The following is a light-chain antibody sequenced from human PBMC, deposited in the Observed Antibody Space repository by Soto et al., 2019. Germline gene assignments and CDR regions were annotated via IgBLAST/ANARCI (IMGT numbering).Light chain of an antibody. J-gene: IGKJ1*01. CDR1: QSISSY. Sequence: DIQMTQSPSSLSASVGERVTITCRASQSISSYLNWYRQKPGKAPKLLIYAASSLQSGVPSRFMGGGSGTVFTVTISSLQPEDFATYYCQQCYSTPVAFGQGTKVAIK. CDR3: QQCYSTPVA. V-gene: IGKV1-39*01. CDR2: AAS.